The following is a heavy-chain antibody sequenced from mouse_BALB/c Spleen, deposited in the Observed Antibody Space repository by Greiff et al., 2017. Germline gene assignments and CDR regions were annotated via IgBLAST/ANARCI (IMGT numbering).Heavy chain of an antibody. V-gene: IGHV2-9*02. CDR3: ARDPTMIMGYAMDY. CDR1: GFSLTSYG. CDR2: IWAGGST. Sequence: VKLQESGPGLVAPSQSLSITCTVSGFSLTSYGVHWVRQPPGKGLEWLGVIWAGGSTNYNSALMSRLSISKDNSKSQVFLKMNSLQTDDTAMYYCARDPTMIMGYAMDYWGQGTSVTVSS. J-gene: IGHJ4*01. D-gene: IGHD2-4*01.